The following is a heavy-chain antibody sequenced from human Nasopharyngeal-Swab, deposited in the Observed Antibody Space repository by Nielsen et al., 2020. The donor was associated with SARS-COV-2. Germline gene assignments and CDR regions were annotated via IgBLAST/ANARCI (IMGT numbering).Heavy chain of an antibody. CDR3: ARDREDPAIILRPAGHYYYYMDV. CDR2: ISVSGTST. CDR1: GFIFSDYY. D-gene: IGHD3-16*02. J-gene: IGHJ6*03. Sequence: GGSLRLSCAASGFIFSDYYMSWIRQAPGKGLEWVSYISVSGTSTKYADSVKGRFTISRDNAKNSLYLQMNSLRVEDTAVYYCARDREDPAIILRPAGHYYYYMDVWGKGTTVTVSS. V-gene: IGHV3-11*06.